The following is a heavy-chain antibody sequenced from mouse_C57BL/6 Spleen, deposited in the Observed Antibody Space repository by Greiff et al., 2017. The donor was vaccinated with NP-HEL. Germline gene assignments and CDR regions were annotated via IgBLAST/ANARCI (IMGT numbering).Heavy chain of an antibody. J-gene: IGHJ4*01. CDR2: IYPGDGDT. Sequence: QVQLQQSGAELVKPRSSVQLPLPSSFSSFIISFIHFFPHIPGKGLEWIGQIYPGDGDTNYNGKFKGKATLTADKSSSTAYMQLSSLTSEDSAVYVCARGDYDYDGNAMDYWGQGTSVTVSS. D-gene: IGHD2-4*01. V-gene: IGHV1-80*01. CDR3: ARGDYDYDGNAMDY. CDR1: FSSFIISF.